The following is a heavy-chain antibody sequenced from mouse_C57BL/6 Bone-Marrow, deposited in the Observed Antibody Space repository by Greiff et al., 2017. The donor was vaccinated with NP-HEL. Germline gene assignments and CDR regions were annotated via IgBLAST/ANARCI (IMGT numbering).Heavy chain of an antibody. Sequence: EVNLVESGGGLVQSGRSLRLSCATSGFTFSDFYMEWVRQAPGKGLEWIAASRNKANDYTTEYSASVKGRFIVSRDTSQSILYLQMNALRAEDTAIYYCARDAGLGRFAYWGQGTLVTVSA. D-gene: IGHD4-1*01. CDR2: SRNKANDYTT. V-gene: IGHV7-1*01. CDR3: ARDAGLGRFAY. J-gene: IGHJ3*01. CDR1: GFTFSDFY.